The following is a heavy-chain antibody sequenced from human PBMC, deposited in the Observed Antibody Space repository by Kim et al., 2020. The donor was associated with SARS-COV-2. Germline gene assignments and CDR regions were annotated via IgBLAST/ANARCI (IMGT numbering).Heavy chain of an antibody. D-gene: IGHD4-17*01. CDR3: ARNDYGDYDAFDI. CDR2: IYHSGST. V-gene: IGHV4-30-2*01. Sequence: SETLSLTCAVSGGSISSGGYSWSWIRQPPGKGLEWIGYIYHSGSTYYNPSLKSRVTISVDRSKNQFSLKLSSVTAADTAVYYCARNDYGDYDAFDIWGQGTMVTVSS. CDR1: GGSISSGGYS. J-gene: IGHJ3*02.